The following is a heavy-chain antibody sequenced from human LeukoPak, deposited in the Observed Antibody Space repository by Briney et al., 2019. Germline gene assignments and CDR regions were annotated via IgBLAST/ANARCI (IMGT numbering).Heavy chain of an antibody. CDR2: ISGSGGST. Sequence: RXAPGXXXEWVSAISGSGGSTYYADSVKGRFTISRDNSKNTLYLQMNSLRAEDTAVYYCAKVYDFWSGYLDYWGQGTLVTVSS. J-gene: IGHJ4*02. D-gene: IGHD3-3*01. V-gene: IGHV3-23*01. CDR3: AKVYDFWSGYLDY.